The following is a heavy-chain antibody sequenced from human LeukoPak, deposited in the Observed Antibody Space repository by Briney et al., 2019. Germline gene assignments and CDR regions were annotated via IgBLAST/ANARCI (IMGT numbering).Heavy chain of an antibody. CDR3: ARGSSWYGGDY. CDR2: IYYSGST. Sequence: SETLSLTCTVSGGSISSHYWSWIRQPPGKGLEWIGYIYYSGSTNYNPSLKSRVTISVDTSKNQFSLKLSSVTAADTAVYYCARGSSWYGGDYWGQGTLVTVSS. V-gene: IGHV4-59*11. J-gene: IGHJ4*02. CDR1: GGSISSHY. D-gene: IGHD6-13*01.